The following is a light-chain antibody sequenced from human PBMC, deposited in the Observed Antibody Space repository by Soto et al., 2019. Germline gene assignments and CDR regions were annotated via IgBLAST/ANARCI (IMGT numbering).Light chain of an antibody. Sequence: QSALTQPASVSGSPGQSITISCTGTSSDVRGYNYVSWYQQHPGKAPKLMIYDVSNRPSGVSNRFSGSKSGNTASLTISGLQAEDEADYYCSSYTSSSTLEVFGTGTKLTVL. CDR3: SSYTSSSTLEV. CDR1: SSDVRGYNY. CDR2: DVS. V-gene: IGLV2-14*01. J-gene: IGLJ1*01.